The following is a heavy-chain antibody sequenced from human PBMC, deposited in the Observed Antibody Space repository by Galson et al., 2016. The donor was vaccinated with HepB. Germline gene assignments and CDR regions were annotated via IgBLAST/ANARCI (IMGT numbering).Heavy chain of an antibody. J-gene: IGHJ1*01. D-gene: IGHD6-19*01. CDR3: ARDGTVAPGY. V-gene: IGHV3-11*01. Sequence: FRFSDYYMSWIRQAPGKGLEWISYITGSGSAIYYADSVKGRFTISRDNTKNSLDLQMNSLRVEDTAVYYCARDGTVAPGYWGQGTLVTVSS. CDR1: FRFSDYY. CDR2: ITGSGSAI.